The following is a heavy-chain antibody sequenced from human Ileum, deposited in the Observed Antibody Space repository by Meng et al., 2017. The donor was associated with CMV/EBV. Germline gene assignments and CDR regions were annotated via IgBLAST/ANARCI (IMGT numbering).Heavy chain of an antibody. CDR1: GGSFSGYY. D-gene: IGHD3-16*01. CDR2: INHSGST. CDR3: AREVWARLNY. Sequence: LTCAGYGGSFSGYYWSWIRQPPGKGLEWIGEINHSGSTNYNPSLKSRVTISVDTSKNQFSLKLSSVTAADTAVYYCAREVWARLNYWGQGTLVTVSS. J-gene: IGHJ4*02. V-gene: IGHV4-34*01.